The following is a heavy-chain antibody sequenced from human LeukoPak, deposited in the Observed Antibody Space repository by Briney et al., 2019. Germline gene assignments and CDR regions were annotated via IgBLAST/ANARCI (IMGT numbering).Heavy chain of an antibody. D-gene: IGHD3-10*01. CDR2: IYYSGST. CDR1: GGSISSYY. Sequence: SETLSLTCTVSGGSISSYYWSWIRQPPGKGLEWIGYIYYSGSTNCNPSLKSRVTISVDTSKNQFSLKLSSVTAADTAVYYCARGAMVRGVTLPFFFDYWGQGTLVTVSS. V-gene: IGHV4-59*01. CDR3: ARGAMVRGVTLPFFFDY. J-gene: IGHJ4*02.